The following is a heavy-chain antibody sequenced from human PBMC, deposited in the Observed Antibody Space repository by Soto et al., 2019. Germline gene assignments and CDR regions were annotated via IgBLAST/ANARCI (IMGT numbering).Heavy chain of an antibody. V-gene: IGHV1-18*01. CDR2: ISAYNGNT. J-gene: IGHJ4*02. D-gene: IGHD5-12*01. CDR1: GYTFTSYG. CDR3: CGGYSGYGDDFDY. Sequence: GASVKVSCKASGYTFTSYGISWVRQAPGQGLEWMGWISAYNGNTNYAQKLQGRVTMTTETSTSTTYKELRSLRSDDTAVYYCCGGYSGYGDDFDYWGQGTLVTVSS.